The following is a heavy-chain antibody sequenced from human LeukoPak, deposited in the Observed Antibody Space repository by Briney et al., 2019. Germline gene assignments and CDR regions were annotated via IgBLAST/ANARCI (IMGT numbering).Heavy chain of an antibody. V-gene: IGHV3-23*01. D-gene: IGHD1-26*01. Sequence: GGSLRLSCAASGFPFSNFAMSWVRQAPGKGLEWVSAISGSGSSTHYADSVKGRFTISRDNSKNTLYLQMNSLRAEGTAIFYCAKDLVGATNYWGQGTLVAVSS. J-gene: IGHJ4*02. CDR3: AKDLVGATNY. CDR1: GFPFSNFA. CDR2: ISGSGSST.